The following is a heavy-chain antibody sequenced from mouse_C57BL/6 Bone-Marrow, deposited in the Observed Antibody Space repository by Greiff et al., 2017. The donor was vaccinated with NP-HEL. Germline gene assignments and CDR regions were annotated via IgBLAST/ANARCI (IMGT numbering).Heavy chain of an antibody. Sequence: VQLQQSGAELVRPGASVKLSCTASGFNIKDDYMHWVKQRPEQGLEWIGWIDPENGDTEYASKFQGKAPITADTSSNTAYLQLSSLTSEDTAVYYCTTGGVWLPYYFDYWGQGTTLTVSS. D-gene: IGHD2-2*01. CDR3: TTGGVWLPYYFDY. J-gene: IGHJ2*01. CDR2: IDPENGDT. CDR1: GFNIKDDY. V-gene: IGHV14-4*01.